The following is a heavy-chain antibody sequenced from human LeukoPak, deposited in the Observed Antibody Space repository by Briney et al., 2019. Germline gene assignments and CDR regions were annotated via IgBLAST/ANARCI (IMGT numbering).Heavy chain of an antibody. V-gene: IGHV4-34*01. CDR3: TRMTTGHDY. D-gene: IGHD4-17*01. CDR1: GVSFDDYY. CDR2: INHSGYT. Sequence: SETLSLTCAVSGVSFDDYYWAWVRQTPGKGLEWIGEINHSGYTNDSPSLKSRVTLSIDTSRKQFSLDLRSVTVADAGTYYCTRMTTGHDYWGQGTLVTVSS. J-gene: IGHJ4*02.